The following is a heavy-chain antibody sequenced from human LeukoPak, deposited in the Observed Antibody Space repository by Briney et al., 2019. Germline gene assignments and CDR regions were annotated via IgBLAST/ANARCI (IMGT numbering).Heavy chain of an antibody. CDR2: IYYSGTT. V-gene: IGHV4-59*01. Sequence: SETLSLTCTVSGGSISSYYWSWIRQPPGKGLEWIGYIYYSGTTNYNLSLESRVTISVDTSENQFSLKLSSVTAADTAVYYCARGVYIAAAQYAYWGQGTLVTVSS. CDR1: GGSISSYY. D-gene: IGHD6-13*01. CDR3: ARGVYIAAAQYAY. J-gene: IGHJ4*02.